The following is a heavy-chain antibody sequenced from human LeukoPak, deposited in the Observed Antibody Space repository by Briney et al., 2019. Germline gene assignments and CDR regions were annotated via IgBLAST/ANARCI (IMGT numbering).Heavy chain of an antibody. CDR1: GWSFNDYY. Sequence: SETLSLTCAVYGWSFNDYYWNWIRQPPGKGLEWIGEINARGDTNYNPSLKSRVTISVDTSKKQFSLRLASMIAADTALYYCARGQVPAARGYNWFDPWGQGTLVTVSS. V-gene: IGHV4-34*01. J-gene: IGHJ5*02. CDR3: ARGQVPAARGYNWFDP. D-gene: IGHD2-2*01. CDR2: INARGDT.